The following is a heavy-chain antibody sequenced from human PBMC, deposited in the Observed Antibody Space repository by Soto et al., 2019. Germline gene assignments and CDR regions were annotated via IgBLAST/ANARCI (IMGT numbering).Heavy chain of an antibody. Sequence: GGSLRLSCAASGFTFSSYAMSWVRQAPGKGLEWVSAISGSGGSTYYADSVKGRFTISRDNSKNTLYLQMNSLRAEDTAVYYCAKALQGVVVIYYFDYWGQGTLVTVSS. D-gene: IGHD3-22*01. CDR1: GFTFSSYA. J-gene: IGHJ4*02. V-gene: IGHV3-23*01. CDR3: AKALQGVVVIYYFDY. CDR2: ISGSGGST.